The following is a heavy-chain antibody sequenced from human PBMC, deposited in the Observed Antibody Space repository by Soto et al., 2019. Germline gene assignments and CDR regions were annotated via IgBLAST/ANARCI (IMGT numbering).Heavy chain of an antibody. CDR3: ARVTNVRGTVVTRLDY. V-gene: IGHV1-18*01. CDR1: GYTFTSYG. J-gene: IGHJ4*02. CDR2: ISAYNGNT. Sequence: QVQLVQSRAEVKKPGASVKVSCKASGYTFTSYGISWVRQAPGQGLEWMGWISAYNGNTNYAQKLQGRVTMTTDTSTSTAYMELRSLRSDDTAVYYCARVTNVRGTVVTRLDYWGQGTLVTVSS. D-gene: IGHD2-21*02.